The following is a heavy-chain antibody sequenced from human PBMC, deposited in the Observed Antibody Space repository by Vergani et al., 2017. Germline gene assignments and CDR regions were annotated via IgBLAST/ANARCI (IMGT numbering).Heavy chain of an antibody. D-gene: IGHD6-13*01. V-gene: IGHV3-48*01. CDR2: ISSSSSTI. CDR3: ARDWSIAAAGSAFDI. CDR1: GFTFSSHG. J-gene: IGHJ3*02. Sequence: VQLVESEGGVVQPGRSLTLSCVASGFTFSSHGMHWVRQAPGKGLEWVSYISSSSSTIYYADSVKGRFTISRDNAKNSLYLQMNSLRAEDTAVYYCARDWSIAAAGSAFDIWGQGTMVTVSS.